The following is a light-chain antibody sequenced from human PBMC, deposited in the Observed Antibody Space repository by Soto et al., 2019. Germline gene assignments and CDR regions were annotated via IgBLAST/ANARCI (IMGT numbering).Light chain of an antibody. J-gene: IGLJ2*01. CDR1: SSDVGGYNY. CDR3: SSYTSSSTLGV. CDR2: DVT. Sequence: QSALTQPASVSGSPGQSITISCTGTSSDVGGYNYVSWYQHHPGNAPKLMIYDVTNRPSGVSNRFSGSKSGNTASLTISGLQAEDEGDYYCSSYTSSSTLGVFGGGTKLTVL. V-gene: IGLV2-14*03.